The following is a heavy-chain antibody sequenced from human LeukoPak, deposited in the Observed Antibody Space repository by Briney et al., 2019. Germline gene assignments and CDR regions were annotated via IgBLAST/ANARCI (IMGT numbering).Heavy chain of an antibody. CDR3: ASGVNYFDY. V-gene: IGHV3-21*01. CDR2: ISSRSSYI. J-gene: IGHJ4*02. Sequence: PGRSLRLSFAASGXTFSSYNMKWVRQAPGKGLEWVSSISSRSSYIFYADSVKGRFTISRDNAKKSLYLQMNSLRAEDTAVYYCASGVNYFDYWGQGTLVTVSS. D-gene: IGHD3-3*01. CDR1: GXTFSSYN.